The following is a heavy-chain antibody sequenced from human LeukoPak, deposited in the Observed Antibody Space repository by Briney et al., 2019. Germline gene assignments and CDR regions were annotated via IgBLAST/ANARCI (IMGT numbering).Heavy chain of an antibody. CDR1: GFTFSSYW. D-gene: IGHD7-27*01. CDR2: INTDGSST. V-gene: IGHV3-74*01. J-gene: IGHJ3*02. CDR3: ARDLGNWGEGAFDI. Sequence: GGSLRLSCAASGFTFSSYWMHWVRQAPGKGLVWVSRINTDGSSTSYADSVKGRFTISRDNTKNTLYLQMNSLRAEDTAVYYCARDLGNWGEGAFDIWGQGTMVTVSS.